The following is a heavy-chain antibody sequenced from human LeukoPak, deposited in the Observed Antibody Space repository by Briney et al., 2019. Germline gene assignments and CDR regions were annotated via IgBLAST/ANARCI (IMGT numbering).Heavy chain of an antibody. D-gene: IGHD2-15*01. CDR3: ARATCSGGSCYYPY. CDR2: IYYSGST. Sequence: SETLSLTCTVSGGSISSYYWSWIGRPPGKGLEWIGYIYYSGSTNYNPSLKSRVTISVDTSKNQFSLKLSSVTAADTAVYYCARATCSGGSCYYPYWGQGTLVTVSS. CDR1: GGSISSYY. V-gene: IGHV4-59*01. J-gene: IGHJ4*02.